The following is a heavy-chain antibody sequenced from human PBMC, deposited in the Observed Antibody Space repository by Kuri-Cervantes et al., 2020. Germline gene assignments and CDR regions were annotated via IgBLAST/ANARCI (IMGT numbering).Heavy chain of an antibody. CDR3: ARTSAAADYYYYYYGMDV. J-gene: IGHJ6*02. CDR2: ISGSGGST. CDR1: GFTFSSYA. D-gene: IGHD6-13*01. V-gene: IGHV3-23*01. Sequence: GGSLRLSCAASGFTFSSYAMSWVRQAPGKGLEWVSAISGSGGSTYYADSVKGRFTISRDNSKNTLYLQMNSRRAEDTAVYYCARTSAAADYYYYYYGMDVWGQGTTVTVSS.